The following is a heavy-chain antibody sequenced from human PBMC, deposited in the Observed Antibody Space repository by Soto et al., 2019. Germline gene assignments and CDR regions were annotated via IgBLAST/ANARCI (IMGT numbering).Heavy chain of an antibody. CDR3: ARVGHDTGGMDV. J-gene: IGHJ6*02. CDR2: IIPMFGIA. D-gene: IGHD3-22*01. V-gene: IGHV1-69*02. CDR1: GVTFNRYT. Sequence: GASVKVSCKGSGVTFNRYTITWVRQAPGQGLEWMGRIIPMFGIASYAQNFQGRVTITADKSTSTAYMELSSLRSEDTAVYYCARVGHDTGGMDVWGQGTTVTVSS.